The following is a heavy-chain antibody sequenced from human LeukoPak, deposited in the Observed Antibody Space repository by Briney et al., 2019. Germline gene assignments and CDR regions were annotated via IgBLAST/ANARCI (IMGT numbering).Heavy chain of an antibody. CDR1: GFTFSGSA. D-gene: IGHD2-15*01. CDR2: IRSKANSYAT. CDR3: ARDIPGGYGMDV. Sequence: GGSLKLSCAASGFTFSGSAMHWVRQASGKGLEWVGRIRSKANSYATAYAASVKGRFTISRDNAKNSLYLQMNSLRAEDTAVYYCARDIPGGYGMDVWGQGTTVTVSS. V-gene: IGHV3-73*01. J-gene: IGHJ6*02.